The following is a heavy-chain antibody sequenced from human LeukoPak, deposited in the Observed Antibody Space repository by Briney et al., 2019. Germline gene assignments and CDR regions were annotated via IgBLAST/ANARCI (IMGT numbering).Heavy chain of an antibody. J-gene: IGHJ4*02. CDR1: GYIFTTYW. V-gene: IGHV5-51*01. D-gene: IGHD6-19*01. Sequence: GESLKISCKGSGYIFTTYWIGWVRQMPGKGLEWMGIIYPGDSDTRYSPSFQGQVTISADKSISTAYLQWSSLKASDTAMYYCARQWSSGWFFFDYWGQGTLVTVSS. CDR3: ARQWSSGWFFFDY. CDR2: IYPGDSDT.